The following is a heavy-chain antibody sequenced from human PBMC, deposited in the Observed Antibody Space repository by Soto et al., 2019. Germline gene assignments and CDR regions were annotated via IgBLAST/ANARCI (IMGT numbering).Heavy chain of an antibody. CDR1: GYTFLNYG. Sequence: QVQLVQSGAEVKKPGASVKVSCKASGYTFLNYGITWVRQAPGQGLEWMGWISAYSANTNYAQSLQGRITMTTDTSTSTAYTELRSLRTDDTAVYYCASRNKYGDCFDPWGQGTLVIVSS. D-gene: IGHD3-10*01. CDR3: ASRNKYGDCFDP. J-gene: IGHJ5*02. CDR2: ISAYSANT. V-gene: IGHV1-18*01.